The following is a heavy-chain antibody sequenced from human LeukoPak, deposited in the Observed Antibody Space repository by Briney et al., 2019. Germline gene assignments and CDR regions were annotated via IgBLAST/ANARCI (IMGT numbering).Heavy chain of an antibody. Sequence: ASVKVSCRVSGYTLTELSMHWVRQAPGKGLEWMGGFDPEDGETIYAQKFQGRVTMTEDTSTDTAYMELSSLRSEDTAVYYCATLSRVGYYYYGMDVWGQGTTVTVSS. D-gene: IGHD3-16*01. CDR3: ATLSRVGYYYYGMDV. CDR1: GYTLTELS. V-gene: IGHV1-24*01. CDR2: FDPEDGET. J-gene: IGHJ6*02.